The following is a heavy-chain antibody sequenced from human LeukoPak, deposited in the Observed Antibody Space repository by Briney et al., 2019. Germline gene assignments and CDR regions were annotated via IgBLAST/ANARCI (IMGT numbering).Heavy chain of an antibody. D-gene: IGHD6-13*01. CDR2: INSDGSST. V-gene: IGHV3-74*01. CDR3: ARDATAAGLDY. J-gene: IGHJ4*02. CDR1: GFTFSSYW. Sequence: QPGGSLRLSCAASGFTFSSYWMHWVRQAPGKGLVWVSRINSDGSSTSYADSVEGRFTISRDNAKNTLYLQMNSLRAEDTAVYYCARDATAAGLDYWGQGTLVTVSS.